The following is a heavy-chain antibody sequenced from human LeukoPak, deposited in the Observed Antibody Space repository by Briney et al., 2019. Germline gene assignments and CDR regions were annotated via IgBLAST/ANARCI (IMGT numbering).Heavy chain of an antibody. J-gene: IGHJ6*03. D-gene: IGHD3-22*01. CDR1: GFTFSSYW. Sequence: GGSLRLSCAASGFTFSSYWMHWVRQAPGKGLVWVSRINSDGSSTSYADSVKGRFTISRDNAKNTLYLQMNSLRAEDTAVYYCARVVRGYYDSSGYQGYYYMDVWGKGTTVTVSS. V-gene: IGHV3-74*01. CDR3: ARVVRGYYDSSGYQGYYYMDV. CDR2: INSDGSST.